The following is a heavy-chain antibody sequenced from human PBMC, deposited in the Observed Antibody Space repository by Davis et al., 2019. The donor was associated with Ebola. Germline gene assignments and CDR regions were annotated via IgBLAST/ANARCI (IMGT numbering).Heavy chain of an antibody. Sequence: SVKVSCKASGGTFSSYAISWVRQAPGQGLEWMGGIIPIFGTANYAQKFQGRVTITADESTSTAYMELSSLRSEDTAVYYCARGQEAMIVVVISYYYYGMDVWGKGTTVTVSS. J-gene: IGHJ6*04. CDR2: IIPIFGTA. D-gene: IGHD3-22*01. CDR3: ARGQEAMIVVVISYYYYGMDV. CDR1: GGTFSSYA. V-gene: IGHV1-69*13.